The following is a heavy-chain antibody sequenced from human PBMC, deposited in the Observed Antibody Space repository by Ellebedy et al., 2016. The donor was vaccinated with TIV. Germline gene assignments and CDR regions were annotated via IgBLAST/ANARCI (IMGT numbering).Heavy chain of an antibody. V-gene: IGHV5-51*01. Sequence: GGSLRLSXKGSGYSFTSYWIGWVRQMPGKGLEWMGIIYPGDSDTRYSPSFQGQVTISADKSISTAYLQWSSLKASDTAMYYCARHSLWFGELFPRPDYWGQGTLVTVSS. CDR2: IYPGDSDT. J-gene: IGHJ4*02. D-gene: IGHD3-10*01. CDR3: ARHSLWFGELFPRPDY. CDR1: GYSFTSYW.